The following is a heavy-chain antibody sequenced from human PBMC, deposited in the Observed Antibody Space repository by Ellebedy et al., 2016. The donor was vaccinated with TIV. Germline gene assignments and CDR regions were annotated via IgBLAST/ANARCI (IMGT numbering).Heavy chain of an antibody. CDR3: ARDTGRFVEWYYFDY. D-gene: IGHD3-3*01. CDR2: ISSRSSYI. V-gene: IGHV3-21*01. Sequence: GGSLRLXXAASRFTFSIYSMNWVRQAPGKGLEWVSSISSRSSYIYYADSVKGRFTVSRDSAKNSLFLQMNSLRAEDTAVYYCARDTGRFVEWYYFDYWGQGTLVTVSS. CDR1: RFTFSIYS. J-gene: IGHJ4*02.